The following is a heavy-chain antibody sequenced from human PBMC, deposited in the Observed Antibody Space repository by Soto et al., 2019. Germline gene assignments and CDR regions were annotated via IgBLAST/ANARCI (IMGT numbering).Heavy chain of an antibody. V-gene: IGHV4-39*01. CDR1: GGSISSSSYY. D-gene: IGHD6-19*01. CDR2: IYYSGST. Sequence: SETLSLTCTVSGGSISSSSYYWGWIRQPPGKGLEWIGSIYYSGSTYYNPSLKSRVTISVDTSKNQFSLKLSSVTAADTAVYYCARGVAGYSSGWNIKIDAFDIWGQGTMVTVSS. CDR3: ARGVAGYSSGWNIKIDAFDI. J-gene: IGHJ3*02.